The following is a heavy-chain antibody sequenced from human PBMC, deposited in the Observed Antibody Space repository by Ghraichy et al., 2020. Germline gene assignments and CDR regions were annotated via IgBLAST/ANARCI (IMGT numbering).Heavy chain of an antibody. J-gene: IGHJ4*02. CDR2: ISGSGGST. V-gene: IGHV3-23*01. Sequence: GGSLRLSCAASGFTFSSYAMSWVRQAPGKGLEWVSAISGSGGSTYYADSVKGRFTISRDNSKNTLYLQMNSLRAEDTAVYYCAKVPAAIIFYGDRLSGGYWGQGTLVTVSS. CDR1: GFTFSSYA. CDR3: AKVPAAIIFYGDRLSGGY. D-gene: IGHD2-2*02.